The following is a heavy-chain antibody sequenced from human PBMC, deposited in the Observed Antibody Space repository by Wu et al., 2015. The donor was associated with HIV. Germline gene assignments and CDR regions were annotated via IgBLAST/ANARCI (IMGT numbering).Heavy chain of an antibody. Sequence: QVQLVQSGAEVKKPGSSVKVSCKASGGTFSSYAISWVRQAPGQGLEWMGGIIPIFGTANYAQKFQGRVTITTDESTSTAYMELSSLRSEDTAVYYCARDGLGYCSSTSCAAGNWFDPWGQGTLVTVSS. J-gene: IGHJ5*02. CDR2: IIPIFGTA. CDR1: GGTFSSYA. CDR3: ARDGLGYCSSTSCAAGNWFDP. D-gene: IGHD2-2*01. V-gene: IGHV1-69*05.